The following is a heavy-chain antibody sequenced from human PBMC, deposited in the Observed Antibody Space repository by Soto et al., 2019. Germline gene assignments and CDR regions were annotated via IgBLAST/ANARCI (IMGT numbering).Heavy chain of an antibody. CDR2: ISYDGSNK. D-gene: IGHD6-19*01. CDR3: ARDFPVAGYYYYGMDV. CDR1: GFTFSSYA. J-gene: IGHJ6*02. V-gene: IGHV3-30-3*01. Sequence: LRLSCAASGFTFSSYAMHWVRQAPGKGLEWVAVISYDGSNKYYADSVKGRFTISRDNSKNTLYLQMNSLRAEDTAVYYCARDFPVAGYYYYGMDVWGQGTTVTVSS.